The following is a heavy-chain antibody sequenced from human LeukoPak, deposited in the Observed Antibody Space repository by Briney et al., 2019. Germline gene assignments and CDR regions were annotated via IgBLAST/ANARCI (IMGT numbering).Heavy chain of an antibody. D-gene: IGHD1-26*01. Sequence: AGGSLRLSCAASGFTVSSNYMSWVRQAPGKGLEWVSVIYSGGSTYYADSVKGRFTISRDNSKNTLYLQVNSLRAEDTAVYYCARGARIARGGYFDYWGQGTLVTVSS. CDR1: GFTVSSNY. J-gene: IGHJ4*02. V-gene: IGHV3-53*01. CDR2: IYSGGST. CDR3: ARGARIARGGYFDY.